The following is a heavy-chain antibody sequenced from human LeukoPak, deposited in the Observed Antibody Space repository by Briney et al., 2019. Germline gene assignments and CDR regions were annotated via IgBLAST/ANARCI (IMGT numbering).Heavy chain of an antibody. CDR2: IYTSGST. Sequence: SETLSLTCTVSGGSISSYYWSWIRQPAGKGLEWIGRIYTSGSTNYNPSLKSRVTMSADTSKNQFSLKLSSVTAADTAVYYCASLFDYYDSSVGDYFDYWGQGTLVTVSS. CDR3: ASLFDYYDSSVGDYFDY. V-gene: IGHV4-4*07. D-gene: IGHD3-22*01. CDR1: GGSISSYY. J-gene: IGHJ4*02.